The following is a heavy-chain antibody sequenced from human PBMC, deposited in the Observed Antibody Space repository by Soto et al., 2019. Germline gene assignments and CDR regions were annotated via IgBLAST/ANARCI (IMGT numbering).Heavy chain of an antibody. CDR2: ISYDGSNK. Sequence: GGSLRLSCAASGFTFSSYGMHWVRQAPGKGLEWVAVISYDGSNKYYADSVKGRFTISRDNSKNTLYLQMNSLRAEDTAVYYCAKDVYEVEVDSGYDYDAFDIWGQGTMVTVSS. V-gene: IGHV3-30*18. CDR1: GFTFSSYG. D-gene: IGHD5-12*01. J-gene: IGHJ3*02. CDR3: AKDVYEVEVDSGYDYDAFDI.